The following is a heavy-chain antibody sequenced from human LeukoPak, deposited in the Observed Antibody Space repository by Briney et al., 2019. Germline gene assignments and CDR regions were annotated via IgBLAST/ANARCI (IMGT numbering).Heavy chain of an antibody. CDR3: TTGLAVAANY. CDR1: GITLSNAW. CDR2: IKSKTDGATT. J-gene: IGHJ4*02. D-gene: IGHD2-15*01. V-gene: IGHV3-15*01. Sequence: KPGGSLRLSCAASGITLSNAWMSWVRPAPGKGLEWVGRIKSKTDGATTDYAAPVKGRFTISRDDSKNTLYLQMNRLKTEDTGVYHCTTGLAVAANYWGLGTLVTVSS.